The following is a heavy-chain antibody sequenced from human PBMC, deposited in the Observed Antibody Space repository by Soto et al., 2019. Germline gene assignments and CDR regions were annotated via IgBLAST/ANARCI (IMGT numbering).Heavy chain of an antibody. CDR1: GGSVSSGSYH. CDR2: IYYSGST. Sequence: LSLTCTVSGGSVSSGSYHWSWIRQPPGKGLEWIGYIYYSGSTNYNPSLKSRVTISVDTSKNQFSLKLSSVTAADTAVYYCARRYGASFDYWGQGTLVTVSS. CDR3: ARRYGASFDY. V-gene: IGHV4-61*01. J-gene: IGHJ4*02. D-gene: IGHD4-17*01.